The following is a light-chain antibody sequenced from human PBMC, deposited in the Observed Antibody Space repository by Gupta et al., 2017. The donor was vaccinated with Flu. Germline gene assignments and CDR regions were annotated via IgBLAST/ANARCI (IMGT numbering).Light chain of an antibody. CDR1: QSGRDDAREKKY. Sequence: SRGERATINCKSSQSGRDDAREKKYLSWYQQKPGQPPKVLINWASSRESGVPDRFSGRGSGTDFTLTINSRQAEDVAVYYCQQSDGIPITFGGGTKVEIK. J-gene: IGKJ4*01. CDR3: QQSDGIPIT. CDR2: WAS. V-gene: IGKV4-1*01.